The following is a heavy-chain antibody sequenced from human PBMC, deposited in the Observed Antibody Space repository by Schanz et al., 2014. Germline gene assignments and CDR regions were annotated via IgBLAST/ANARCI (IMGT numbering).Heavy chain of an antibody. D-gene: IGHD6-6*01. J-gene: IGHJ4*01. CDR1: GLTFSSAW. CDR2: LKSKTDGGTT. CDR3: TTDRGITVRPLFDY. V-gene: IGHV3-15*01. Sequence: EVQLVESGGGLVKPGGSLRLSCAVSGLTFSSAWMGWVRQAPGKGLEWVGRLKSKTDGGTTDYAAPVKGRFTISRDDSKNTLYLQMNFLKTEDTAVYFCTTDRGITVRPLFDYWGHGTLVTVAS.